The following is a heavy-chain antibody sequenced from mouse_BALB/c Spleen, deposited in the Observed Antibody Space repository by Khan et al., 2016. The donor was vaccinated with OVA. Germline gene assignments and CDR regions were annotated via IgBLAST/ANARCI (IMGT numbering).Heavy chain of an antibody. V-gene: IGHV14-3*02. J-gene: IGHJ3*01. CDR1: GFNIKDTF. CDR2: IDPANGNT. CDR3: VTGNGIYYGHYWFAY. Sequence: VQLQQPGAELVKPGASVKLSCTASGFNIKDTFIHWVKQRPGPGLEWIGRIDPANGNTKYDPKFQGKATMTADTSSNTAYLQLSSLTSEDTAVYYCVTGNGIYYGHYWFAYWGQGTLVTVSA. D-gene: IGHD2-1*01.